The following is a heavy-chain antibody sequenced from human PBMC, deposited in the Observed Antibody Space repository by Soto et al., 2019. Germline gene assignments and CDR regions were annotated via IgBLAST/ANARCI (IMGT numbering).Heavy chain of an antibody. Sequence: QVQLVQSGAEVKKPGASVKVSCKASGYTFTSYGINWVRQAPGQGLEWMGWISAYNGTTHYAQKLQGRVTMTTDTSTSGACMERRGLRSDDTAVYYCARVQSGYAFPYCGQGTLVTVSS. CDR1: GYTFTSYG. CDR2: ISAYNGTT. D-gene: IGHD5-12*01. J-gene: IGHJ4*02. V-gene: IGHV1-18*01. CDR3: ARVQSGYAFPY.